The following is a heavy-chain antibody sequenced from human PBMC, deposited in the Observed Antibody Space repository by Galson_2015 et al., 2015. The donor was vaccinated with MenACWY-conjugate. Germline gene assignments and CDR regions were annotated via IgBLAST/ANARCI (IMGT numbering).Heavy chain of an antibody. J-gene: IGHJ4*02. CDR3: ARAGGIDY. CDR1: GFTFSYYT. V-gene: IGHV3-48*02. CDR2: ISSGSSSI. Sequence: SLRLSCAASGFTFSYYTMNWVRQAPGKGLEWVSFISSGSSSIYYADSVKGRFTIPRDNAKNSLYLQMDSLRDEDTAVYYCARAGGIDYWGQGTLVTVSS. D-gene: IGHD3-16*01.